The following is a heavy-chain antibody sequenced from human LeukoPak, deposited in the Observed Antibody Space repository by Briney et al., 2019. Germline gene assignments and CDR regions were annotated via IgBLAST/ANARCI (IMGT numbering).Heavy chain of an antibody. CDR1: GFTFSSYS. CDR2: ISYDGSNK. CDR3: ARDMASGVVGSDFDY. D-gene: IGHD3-3*01. V-gene: IGHV3-30*03. Sequence: PGGSLRLSCAASGFTFSSYSMNWVRQAPGKGLEWVAVISYDGSNKYYADSVKGRFTISRDNSKNTLYLQMNSLRAEDTAVYYCARDMASGVVGSDFDYWGQGTLVTVSS. J-gene: IGHJ4*02.